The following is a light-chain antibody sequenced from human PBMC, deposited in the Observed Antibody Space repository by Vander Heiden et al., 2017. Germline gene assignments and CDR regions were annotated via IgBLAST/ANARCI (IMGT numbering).Light chain of an antibody. CDR3: SSYTSSFVV. CDR1: SSDVGDYNY. CDR2: DVS. V-gene: IGLV2-14*01. J-gene: IGLJ2*01. Sequence: QSALTPPASVSGSPGQSITISCTGTSSDVGDYNYVSWHQQHPGKAHKLMIYDVSHRPSGVSNRFSGSKSGNTASLTISGLQAEDEADYYCSSYTSSFVVFGGGTKLTVL.